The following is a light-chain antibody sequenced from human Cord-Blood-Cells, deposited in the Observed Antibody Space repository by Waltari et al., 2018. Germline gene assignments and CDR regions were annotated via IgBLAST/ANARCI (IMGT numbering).Light chain of an antibody. J-gene: IGLJ3*02. Sequence: QSALTQPASVSGSPGQSITISCTGTSSDVGGYNYVSWYQQHPGKAPRLMIYDVSKRPSGVSNRFAASKSGHPASLTISGLQAEDEADYYCSSYTSSSTVFGGGTKLTVL. CDR3: SSYTSSSTV. CDR1: SSDVGGYNY. V-gene: IGLV2-14*01. CDR2: DVS.